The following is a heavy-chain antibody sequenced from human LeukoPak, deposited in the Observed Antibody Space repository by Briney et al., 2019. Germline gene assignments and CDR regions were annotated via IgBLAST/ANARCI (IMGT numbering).Heavy chain of an antibody. D-gene: IGHD6-25*01. CDR3: ARQSTIAAARIDP. CDR2: INHSGST. Sequence: NPSETLSLTCAVYGGSFSGYYWSWIRQPPGKGLEWIGEINHSGSTNYNPSLKSRVTISVDTSKNQFSLKLSSVTAADTAVYYCARQSTIAAARIDPWGQGTLVTVSS. CDR1: GGSFSGYY. J-gene: IGHJ5*02. V-gene: IGHV4-34*01.